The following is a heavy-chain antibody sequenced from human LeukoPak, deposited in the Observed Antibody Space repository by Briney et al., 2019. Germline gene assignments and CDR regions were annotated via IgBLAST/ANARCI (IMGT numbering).Heavy chain of an antibody. J-gene: IGHJ4*02. D-gene: IGHD6-25*01. CDR1: GFTFSSYS. CDR3: GRARGYDSKYYFEY. CDR2: ISIGSSDI. Sequence: GGSLRLSCAASGFTFSSYSMNWVRQIPGKGLEWVSSISIGSSDIYYADSVKGRFTISRDNAKNSLYLQMNSLRAEDTAVYYCGRARGYDSKYYFEYWGQGTLVIVSS. V-gene: IGHV3-21*01.